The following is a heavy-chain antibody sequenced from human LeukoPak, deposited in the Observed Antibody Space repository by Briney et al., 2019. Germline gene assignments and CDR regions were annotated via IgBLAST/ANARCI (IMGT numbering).Heavy chain of an antibody. CDR2: ISGSGGST. D-gene: IGHD3-22*01. CDR3: AKGSVEEYYDSIGYDFDY. Sequence: GGSLRLSCAASGFTFSSYAMSWVRQAPGKGLEWVSAISGSGGSTYYADSVKGRFTISRDNSKNTLYLQMNSLRAEDTAVYYCAKGSVEEYYDSIGYDFDYWGQGTLVTVSS. CDR1: GFTFSSYA. V-gene: IGHV3-23*01. J-gene: IGHJ4*02.